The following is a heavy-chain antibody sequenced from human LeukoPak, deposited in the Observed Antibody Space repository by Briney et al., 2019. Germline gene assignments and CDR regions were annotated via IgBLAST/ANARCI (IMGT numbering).Heavy chain of an antibody. CDR3: ARGLGDYYDSSGYYLDPYFDY. CDR1: GYTFTSYY. CDR2: ISPSGGST. Sequence: ASVKVSCKASGYTFTSYYMHWVRQAPGQGLEWMGIISPSGGSTSYAQKFQGRVTMTRDTSTSTVYMELSSLRSEDTAVYYCARGLGDYYDSSGYYLDPYFDYWGQGTLVTVSS. D-gene: IGHD3-22*01. J-gene: IGHJ4*02. V-gene: IGHV1-46*01.